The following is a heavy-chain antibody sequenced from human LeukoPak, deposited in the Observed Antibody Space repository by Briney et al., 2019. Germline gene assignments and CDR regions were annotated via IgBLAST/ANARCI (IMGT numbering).Heavy chain of an antibody. CDR3: ARFVVVTATKYYFDY. J-gene: IGHJ4*02. Sequence: RPGGSLRLSCAASGFTFGDYGMSWVRQAPGKGLEWVSGINWNGGSTGYADSVKGRFTISRDNAKNSLYLQMNSLRAEDTALYYCARFVVVTATKYYFDYWGQGTLVTVSS. V-gene: IGHV3-20*04. D-gene: IGHD2-21*02. CDR2: INWNGGST. CDR1: GFTFGDYG.